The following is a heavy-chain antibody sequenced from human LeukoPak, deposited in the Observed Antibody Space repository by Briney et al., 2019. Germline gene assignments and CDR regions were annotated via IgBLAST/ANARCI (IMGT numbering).Heavy chain of an antibody. CDR1: GGTFISYA. J-gene: IGHJ4*02. Sequence: ASVTVSFKASGGTFISYAISWVRQAPGQGLEWMGRIIPILGIANYAQKFQGRVTITADKSTSTAYMELSSLRSEDTAVYYCARTSYYYDSSGYYYYWGQGTLVTVSS. CDR2: IIPILGIA. CDR3: ARTSYYYDSSGYYYY. V-gene: IGHV1-69*04. D-gene: IGHD3-22*01.